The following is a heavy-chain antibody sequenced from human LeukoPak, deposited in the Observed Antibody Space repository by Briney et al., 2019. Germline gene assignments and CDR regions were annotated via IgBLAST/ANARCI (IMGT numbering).Heavy chain of an antibody. CDR3: ARGTAITMVRGVIYFDY. Sequence: SETLSLTCTVSGGSISSSSHYWGWIRQPPGKGLEWIGYIYYSGSTNYNPSLKSRVTISVDTSKNQFSLKLSSVTAADTAVYYCARGTAITMVRGVIYFDYWGQGTLVTVSS. J-gene: IGHJ4*02. CDR1: GGSISSSSHY. V-gene: IGHV4-61*05. D-gene: IGHD3-10*01. CDR2: IYYSGST.